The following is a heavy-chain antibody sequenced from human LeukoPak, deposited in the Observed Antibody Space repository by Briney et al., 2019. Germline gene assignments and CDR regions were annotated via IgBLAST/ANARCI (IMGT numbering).Heavy chain of an antibody. CDR3: ARDYSSIPFDY. D-gene: IGHD6-13*01. CDR2: ISSSSSYI. J-gene: IGHJ4*02. Sequence: GGSLRLSCAASGFTFSSYSMNWVRQAPGKGLEWVSSISSSSSYIYCADSVKGRFTISRDNAKNSLYLQMHSLRAEDTAVYYCARDYSSIPFDYWGQGTLVTVSS. CDR1: GFTFSSYS. V-gene: IGHV3-21*01.